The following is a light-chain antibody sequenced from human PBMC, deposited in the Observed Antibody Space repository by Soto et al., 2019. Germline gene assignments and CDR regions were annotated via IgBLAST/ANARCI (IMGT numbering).Light chain of an antibody. CDR1: QSVLYSSNNKNY. V-gene: IGKV4-1*01. CDR3: QQYYSTPLT. CDR2: GAS. Sequence: DIVMTQSPDSLAVSLGERATINCKSSQSVLYSSNNKNYLAWYQRKPGQPPKLLIYGASTQESGVPDRFSGSGSGTDFTLTISGLQSEDVALYYCQQYYSTPLTFGGGTKVEIK. J-gene: IGKJ4*01.